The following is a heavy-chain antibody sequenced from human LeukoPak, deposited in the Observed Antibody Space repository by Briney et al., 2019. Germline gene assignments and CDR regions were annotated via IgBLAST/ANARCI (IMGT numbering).Heavy chain of an antibody. D-gene: IGHD3-10*01. CDR2: MNPNSGNT. V-gene: IGHV1-8*01. CDR3: ARGPYGSGSYHGFDP. J-gene: IGHJ5*02. CDR1: GYTFTSYD. Sequence: ASVKVSCKASGYTFTSYDINWVRQATGQGLEWMGWMNPNSGNTGYAQKFQGRVTMTRNTTISTAYMELSSLRSEDTAVYYCARGPYGSGSYHGFDPWGQGTLVTVSS.